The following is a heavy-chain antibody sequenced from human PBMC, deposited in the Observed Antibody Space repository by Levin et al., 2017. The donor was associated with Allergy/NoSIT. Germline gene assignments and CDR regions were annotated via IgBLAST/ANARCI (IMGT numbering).Heavy chain of an antibody. CDR1: GGSIRSYY. V-gene: IGHV4-59*01. Sequence: SQTLSLTCTVSGGSIRSYYWSWIRQPPGKGLEWIGYIYYSGSTNYNPSLKSRVTISVDTSKNQFSLKLSSVTAADTAVYYCARGRGAIGYWGQGTLVTVSS. D-gene: IGHD3-16*02. CDR2: IYYSGST. J-gene: IGHJ4*02. CDR3: ARGRGAIGY.